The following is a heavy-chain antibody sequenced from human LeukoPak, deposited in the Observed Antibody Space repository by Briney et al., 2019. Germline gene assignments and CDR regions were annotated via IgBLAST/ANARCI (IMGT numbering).Heavy chain of an antibody. D-gene: IGHD1-26*01. J-gene: IGHJ4*02. CDR2: IRHTGST. V-gene: IGHV4-34*01. CDR3: AKTIINGKHLY. CDR1: GGSFSGNY. Sequence: PSETPSLICAVYGGSFSGNYWSWIRPSPAKGLEWIGEIRHTGSTNYNPSLKSRVIMSVDTSKSQFSLNLGSVTAADTAVYYCAKTIINGKHLYWGQGTLVTVSS.